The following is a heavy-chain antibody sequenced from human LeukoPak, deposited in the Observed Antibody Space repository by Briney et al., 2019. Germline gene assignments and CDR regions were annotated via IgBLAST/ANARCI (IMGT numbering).Heavy chain of an antibody. Sequence: GASVKVSCKASGGTFSSYAISWVRQAPGQGLEWMGGIIPIFGTANYAQKFQGRVTITADESTSTAYMELSSLRSEDTAVYYCARDPIPLESYNWFDPWGQGTLVTVSS. D-gene: IGHD3-3*01. V-gene: IGHV1-69*13. CDR2: IIPIFGTA. CDR3: ARDPIPLESYNWFDP. CDR1: GGTFSSYA. J-gene: IGHJ5*02.